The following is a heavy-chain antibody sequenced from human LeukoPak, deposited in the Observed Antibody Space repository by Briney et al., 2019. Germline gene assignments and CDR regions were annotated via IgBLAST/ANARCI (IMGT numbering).Heavy chain of an antibody. CDR2: IYYSGST. CDR1: GGSIVSYY. Sequence: PSETLSLTCTVSGGSIVSYYWSWIRQPPGKGLEWIGHIYYSGSTDYNPSLKSRVTISVDTSKNQFSLKLNSVTAADTAVYYCARHATIAAHYYSGMDVWGQGTTVTVSS. J-gene: IGHJ6*02. D-gene: IGHD6-6*01. CDR3: ARHATIAAHYYSGMDV. V-gene: IGHV4-59*08.